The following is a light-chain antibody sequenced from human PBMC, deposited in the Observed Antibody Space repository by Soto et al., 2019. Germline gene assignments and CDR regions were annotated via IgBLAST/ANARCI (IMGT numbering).Light chain of an antibody. J-gene: IGLJ1*01. CDR3: AAWDDSLKRYV. Sequence: QSVLTQPPSASGTPGQRVTISCSGSSSNIGSSTVNWYQQLPGTAPKLLIYSNNQRPSGVPDRFSGSKSGTSASLAISGLQSEDEADYYCAAWDDSLKRYVIGTGTKVTVL. CDR2: SNN. CDR1: SSNIGSST. V-gene: IGLV1-44*01.